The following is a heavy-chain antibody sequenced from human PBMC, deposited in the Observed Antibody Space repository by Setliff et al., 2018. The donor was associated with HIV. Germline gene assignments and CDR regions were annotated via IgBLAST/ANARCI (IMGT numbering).Heavy chain of an antibody. CDR2: INPSGGST. CDR3: ARGDYGSGSYYPYYFYYGMDV. CDR1: GYTFTSYY. Sequence: ASVKVSCKASGYTFTSYYMHWVRQAPGQGLEWMGIINPSGGSTSYAQKFQGRVTMTRDTSTSTVYMELSSLRSEDTAVYYCARGDYGSGSYYPYYFYYGMDVWGQGTTVTVSS. D-gene: IGHD3-10*01. V-gene: IGHV1-46*01. J-gene: IGHJ6*02.